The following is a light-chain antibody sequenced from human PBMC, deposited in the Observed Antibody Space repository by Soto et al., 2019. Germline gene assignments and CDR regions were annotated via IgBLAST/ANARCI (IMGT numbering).Light chain of an antibody. CDR3: STGDSNTRVV. CDR2: LEGSGTY. V-gene: IGLV4-60*03. J-gene: IGLJ2*01. Sequence: QLVLTQSSSASASLGSSVKISCTLSSWHRSYTIAWHQRQPGKAPRFLMKLEGSGTYKKGSGVPDRSSGSSSVADRYLTSSVLQAEDEADYYRSTGDSNTRVVFGGGTQLTVL. CDR1: SWHRSYT.